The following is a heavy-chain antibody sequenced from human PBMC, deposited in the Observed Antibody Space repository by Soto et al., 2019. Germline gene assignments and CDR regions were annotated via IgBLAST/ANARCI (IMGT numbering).Heavy chain of an antibody. V-gene: IGHV1-58*01. CDR3: ATGAYCSGGSCSDYYYYSDGMDL. Sequence: ASVKVSCKTSGFTFRSSAVQWVRQARGQRLEWIGWLVVGTGNTNYAQKFQQRVTISSDRSTNTVSMELSSLTSEDTAVYYCATGAYCSGGSCSDYYYYSDGMDLWGEGTTVTV. J-gene: IGHJ6*02. D-gene: IGHD2-15*01. CDR1: GFTFRSSA. CDR2: LVVGTGNT.